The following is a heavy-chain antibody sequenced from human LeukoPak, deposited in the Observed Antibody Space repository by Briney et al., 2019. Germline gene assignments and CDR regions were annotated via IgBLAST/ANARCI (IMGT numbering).Heavy chain of an antibody. CDR3: ARTFCGGDCYYYGMDA. J-gene: IGHJ6*02. V-gene: IGHV3-33*08. CDR1: GFTFSSYA. CDR2: IWYDGSNK. D-gene: IGHD2-21*01. Sequence: GGSLRLSCAASGFTFSSYAMSWVRQAPGKRLEWVAVIWYDGSNKYYADSVKGRFTISRDNSKNTLYLQMNSLRAEDTAVYYCARTFCGGDCYYYGMDAWGQGTTVTVSS.